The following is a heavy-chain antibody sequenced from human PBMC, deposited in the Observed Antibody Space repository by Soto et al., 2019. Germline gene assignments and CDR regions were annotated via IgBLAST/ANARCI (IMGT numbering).Heavy chain of an antibody. J-gene: IGHJ6*04. V-gene: IGHV3-74*01. CDR2: VNNDGSIT. D-gene: IGHD2-2*01. Sequence: GGSLILSCASSGFTFSRRLMHLVRQAPGKGLVWVSRVNNDGSITNYADSVRGRFSISRDNAKNTLYLQMSSLRAEDTAVYYCTRAGPPTCTSTSCFAYRPDVWGKGTTVTVSS. CDR1: GFTFSRRL. CDR3: TRAGPPTCTSTSCFAYRPDV.